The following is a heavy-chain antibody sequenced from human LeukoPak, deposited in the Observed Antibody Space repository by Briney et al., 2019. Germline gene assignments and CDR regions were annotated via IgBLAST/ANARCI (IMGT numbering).Heavy chain of an antibody. J-gene: IGHJ5*02. V-gene: IGHV3-21*01. CDR2: ISRSSSYI. CDR1: GFTFSSYS. D-gene: IGHD2-15*01. Sequence: PGGSLRLSCAASGFTFSSYSMNWVRQAPGKGLEWVSSISRSSSYIYYADSVKGRFTISRDNAKNSLYLQMNSLRAEDTAVYYCASRRYCSGGSCYSNWFDPWGQGTLVTVSS. CDR3: ASRRYCSGGSCYSNWFDP.